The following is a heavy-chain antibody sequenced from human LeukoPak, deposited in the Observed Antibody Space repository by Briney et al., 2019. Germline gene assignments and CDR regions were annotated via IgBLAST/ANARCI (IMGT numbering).Heavy chain of an antibody. J-gene: IGHJ4*02. CDR3: ARGGDYKNDY. CDR1: GFTFSSYW. D-gene: IGHD4-17*01. CDR2: INGAGSSI. V-gene: IGHV3-74*01. Sequence: PGGSLRLSCAASGFTFSSYWMHWVRQTPGKGLVWVSRINGAGSSISYADSVKGRVTISRDNAKNTLYLQMNNLRAEDTAVYYCARGGDYKNDYWGRGTLVTVSS.